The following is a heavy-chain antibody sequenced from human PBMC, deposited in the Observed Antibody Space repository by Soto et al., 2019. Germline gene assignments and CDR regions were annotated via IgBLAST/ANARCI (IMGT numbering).Heavy chain of an antibody. CDR3: AREVVSRGMDV. CDR1: GYTLTSYD. V-gene: IGHV1-8*01. D-gene: IGHD3-22*01. Sequence: GASVKVSCKASGYTLTSYDINWVRQATGQGLEWMGWMNPNSGNTGYAQKFQGRVTMTRNTSISTAYMELSSLRSDDTAVYYCAREVVSRGMDVWGQGTTVTVSS. J-gene: IGHJ6*02. CDR2: MNPNSGNT.